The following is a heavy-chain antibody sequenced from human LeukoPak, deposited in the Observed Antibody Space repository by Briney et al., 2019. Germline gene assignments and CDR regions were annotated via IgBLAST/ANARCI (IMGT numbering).Heavy chain of an antibody. CDR2: ISSSGSTI. V-gene: IGHV3-11*04. Sequence: PGGSLRLSCADSGFTFSDYYMSWIRQAPGQGLEWVSYISSSGSTIYYAYSVKGRFTISRDNAKNSLYLRMNSLRAEDTAVYYCARRIQLWAYFDYWGQGTLVTVSS. CDR3: ARRIQLWAYFDY. CDR1: GFTFSDYY. D-gene: IGHD5-18*01. J-gene: IGHJ4*02.